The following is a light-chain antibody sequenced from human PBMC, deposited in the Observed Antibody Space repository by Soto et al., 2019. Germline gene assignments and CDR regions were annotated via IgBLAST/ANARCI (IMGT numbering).Light chain of an antibody. Sequence: IQLTQSPTTLPASVGDRVTLTCRASESISNWLAWYQQRPGTAPKLLIYHASILETVVPSRFSGNGSGTEFTLTISSLQPGDFDTYYCQQYRTYSFGQGSRVEIK. V-gene: IGKV1-5*01. CDR3: QQYRTYS. J-gene: IGKJ1*01. CDR1: ESISNW. CDR2: HAS.